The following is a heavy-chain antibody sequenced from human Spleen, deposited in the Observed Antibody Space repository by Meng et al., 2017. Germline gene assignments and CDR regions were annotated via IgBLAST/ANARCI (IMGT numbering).Heavy chain of an antibody. D-gene: IGHD3-10*01. V-gene: IGHV4-31*03. CDR3: ARVGYGSGIHVGWFDP. Sequence: SETLSLTCTVSGGSISSGGYYWSWIRQHPGKGLEWIGYIYYSGSTYYNPSLKSRVTISVDTSKNQFSLKLSSVTAADTAVYYCARVGYGSGIHVGWFDPWGQGTLVTVSS. CDR2: IYYSGST. J-gene: IGHJ5*02. CDR1: GGSISSGGYY.